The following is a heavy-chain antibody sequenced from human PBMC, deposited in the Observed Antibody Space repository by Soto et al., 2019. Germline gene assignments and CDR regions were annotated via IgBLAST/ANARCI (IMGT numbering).Heavy chain of an antibody. D-gene: IGHD3-22*01. CDR1: GYSFAGYW. Sequence: PGESLKISCKGSGYSFAGYWITWVRQKPGKGLEWMGRIDPSDSQTYYSPSFRGHVTISATKSITTVFLQWSSLRASDTAMYYRARQIYDSDTGPNFQYYFESWGQGTPVTVSS. V-gene: IGHV5-10-1*01. CDR2: IDPSDSQT. CDR3: ARQIYDSDTGPNFQYYFES. J-gene: IGHJ4*02.